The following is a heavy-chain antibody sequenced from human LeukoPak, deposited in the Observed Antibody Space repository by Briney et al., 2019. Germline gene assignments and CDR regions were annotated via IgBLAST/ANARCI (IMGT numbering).Heavy chain of an antibody. J-gene: IGHJ6*03. CDR2: IKSDGSEK. CDR3: AKDGNGSEWFGEFTPYYYYYMDV. CDR1: GFIFSNYG. D-gene: IGHD3-10*01. V-gene: IGHV3-30*02. Sequence: GGSLRLSCAASGFIFSNYGMHWVRQTPGKGLEWVTFIKSDGSEKDYADSVKGRFTVSRDNSKNTLYLQMNSLRAEDTAVYYCAKDGNGSEWFGEFTPYYYYYMDVWGKGTTVTISS.